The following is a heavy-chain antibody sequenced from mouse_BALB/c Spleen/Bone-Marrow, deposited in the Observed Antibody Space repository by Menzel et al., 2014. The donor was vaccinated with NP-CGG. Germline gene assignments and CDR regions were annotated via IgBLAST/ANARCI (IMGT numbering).Heavy chain of an antibody. CDR1: GFPFSSYT. CDR3: ATLTGTSY. J-gene: IGHJ3*01. D-gene: IGHD4-1*01. Sequence: DVKLMESGGGLVQPGGSLKLSCAASGFPFSSYTMSWVRQTPEKRLEWVAFITNGGGSTYYPDTLKGRFTISRDDAKNTLYLQMSSLKSEDTAMYYCATLTGTSYWGQGTLVTVSA. CDR2: ITNGGGST. V-gene: IGHV5-12-2*01.